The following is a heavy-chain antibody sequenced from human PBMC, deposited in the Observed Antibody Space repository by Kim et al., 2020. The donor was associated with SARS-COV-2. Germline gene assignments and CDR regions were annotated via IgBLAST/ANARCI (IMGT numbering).Heavy chain of an antibody. V-gene: IGHV3-74*01. CDR3: ARADRYYDILTGVSVWWFDP. CDR2: INSDGSST. J-gene: IGHJ5*02. D-gene: IGHD3-9*01. Sequence: GGSLRLSCAASGFTFSSYWMHWVRQAPGKGLVWVSRINSDGSSTSYADSVKGRFTISRDNAKNTLYLQMNSLRAEDTAVYYCARADRYYDILTGVSVWWFDPWGQGTLVTVSS. CDR1: GFTFSSYW.